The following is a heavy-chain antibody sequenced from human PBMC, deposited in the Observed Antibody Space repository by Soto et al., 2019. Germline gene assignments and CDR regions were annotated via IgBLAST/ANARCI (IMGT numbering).Heavy chain of an antibody. CDR3: ASSSQALLFYDLDV. Sequence: QLQLQGSGSRLVKPSQTLSLSCTVSGGSISSAGYSWSWIRQSPGKDLEWIGYIYHSVNAFYNPSLKSRVPMSLDRSRNQFSLNLTSVTAADSAVYFCASSSQALLFYDLDVWGQGTTVVVSS. D-gene: IGHD2-2*01. CDR1: GGSISSAGYS. J-gene: IGHJ6*02. CDR2: IYHSVNA. V-gene: IGHV4-30-2*06.